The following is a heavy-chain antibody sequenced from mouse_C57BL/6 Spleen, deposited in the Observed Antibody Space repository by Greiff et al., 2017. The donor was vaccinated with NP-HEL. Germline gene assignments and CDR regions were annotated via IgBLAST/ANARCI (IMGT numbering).Heavy chain of an antibody. CDR1: GYSITSGYG. V-gene: IGHV3-2*02. CDR3: TRTARIKY. Sequence: EVQLQESGPGLVKPSQSLSLTCTVTGYSITSGYGWNWIRQFPGNKRKWMGYISYSGSTNYNPSLKSRISITRDTSKNQFFLQLNSVTTEDTATYYCTRTARIKYWGQGTTLTVSS. CDR2: ISYSGST. D-gene: IGHD1-2*01. J-gene: IGHJ2*01.